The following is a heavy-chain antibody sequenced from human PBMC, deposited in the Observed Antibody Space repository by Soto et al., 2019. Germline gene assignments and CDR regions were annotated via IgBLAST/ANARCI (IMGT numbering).Heavy chain of an antibody. CDR1: GNTFTTYT. J-gene: IGHJ6*02. CDR3: ARQKGINNYYGMDV. D-gene: IGHD3-10*01. Sequence: ASVKVSCNASGNTFTTYTFSWVQQPPGQGLEWMGWISANNGNIRYAQKLQGRVTMATDTSTSTVYVEVWSLRSDDTAVYYCARQKGINNYYGMDVWGQGTTVTVSS. V-gene: IGHV1-18*04. CDR2: ISANNGNI.